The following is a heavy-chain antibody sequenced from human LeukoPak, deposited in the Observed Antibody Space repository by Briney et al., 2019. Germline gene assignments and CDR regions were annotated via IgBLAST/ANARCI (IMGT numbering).Heavy chain of an antibody. CDR1: GFTFSSYG. CDR3: ARADYDYVWGSYRQYYFDS. J-gene: IGHJ4*02. Sequence: GGSLRLSCAASGFTFSSYGMHWVRQAPGKGLEWVAFIRYDGSNKYYADSVKGRFTISRDNAKNSLYLQMNSLRAEDTAVYYCARADYDYVWGSYRQYYFDSWGQGTLVTVSS. D-gene: IGHD3-16*02. CDR2: IRYDGSNK. V-gene: IGHV3-30*02.